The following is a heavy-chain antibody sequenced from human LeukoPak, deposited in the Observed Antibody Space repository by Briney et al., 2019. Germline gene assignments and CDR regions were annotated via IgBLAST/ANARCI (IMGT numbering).Heavy chain of an antibody. CDR1: GGSFSGYY. CDR3: ARGYLRQNY. CDR2: INHSGST. J-gene: IGHJ4*02. D-gene: IGHD2-21*01. V-gene: IGHV4-34*01. Sequence: SETLSLTCAVYGGSFSGYYWSWIRQPPGKGLEWIGEINHSGSTNYNPSLKSRVTISVDTSKNQFSLKLSSVTAADTAVYYCARGYLRQNYWGQGTPVTVSS.